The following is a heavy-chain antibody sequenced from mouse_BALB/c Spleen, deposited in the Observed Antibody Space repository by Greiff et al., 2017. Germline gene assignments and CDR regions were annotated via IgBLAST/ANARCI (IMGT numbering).Heavy chain of an antibody. CDR2: IDPANGNT. J-gene: IGHJ3*01. CDR3: ARGAGTDPFAY. Sequence: VQLQQSGAELVKPGASVKLSCTASGFNIKDTYMHWVKQRPEQGLEWIGRIDPANGNTKYDPKFQGKATITADTSSNTAYLQLSSLTSEDTAVYYCARGAGTDPFAYWGQGTLVTVSA. CDR1: GFNIKDTY. V-gene: IGHV14-3*02. D-gene: IGHD4-1*01.